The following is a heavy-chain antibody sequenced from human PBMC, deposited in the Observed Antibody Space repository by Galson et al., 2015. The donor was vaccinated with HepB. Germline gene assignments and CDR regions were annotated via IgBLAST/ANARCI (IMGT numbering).Heavy chain of an antibody. CDR1: GFTFSSYA. CDR3: ALTGYYDSSEWNY. D-gene: IGHD3-22*01. Sequence: SLRLSCAASGFTFSSYAMSWVRQAPGKGLEWVSAISGSGGSTYYADSVKGRFTISRDNSKNTLYLQMNSLRAEDTAVYYCALTGYYDSSEWNYWGQGTLVTVSS. CDR2: ISGSGGST. V-gene: IGHV3-23*01. J-gene: IGHJ4*02.